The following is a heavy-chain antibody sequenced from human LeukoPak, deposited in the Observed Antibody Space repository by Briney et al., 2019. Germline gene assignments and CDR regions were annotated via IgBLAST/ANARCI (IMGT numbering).Heavy chain of an antibody. CDR2: IYHSGST. CDR3: AGEGRLSAFDY. Sequence: PSETLSLTCAVSGGSISSGGYSWSWLRQPPGKGLEWIGYIYHSGSTYYNPSLKSRVTISVDRSKNQFSLKLSSVTAADTAVYYCAGEGRLSAFDYWGQGTLVTVSS. J-gene: IGHJ4*02. D-gene: IGHD1-1*01. V-gene: IGHV4-30-2*01. CDR1: GGSISSGGYS.